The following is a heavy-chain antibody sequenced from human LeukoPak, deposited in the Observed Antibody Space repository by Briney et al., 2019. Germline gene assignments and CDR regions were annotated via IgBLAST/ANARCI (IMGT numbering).Heavy chain of an antibody. CDR1: SGSISSGSYY. D-gene: IGHD3-22*01. V-gene: IGHV4-61*02. CDR2: IYTSGST. Sequence: SETLSLTCTVSSGSISSGSYYWSWIRQPAGKGLEWIGRIYTSGSTNYNPSLKSRVTISVDTSKNQFSLKLSSVTAADTAVYYCARESKYYYDSSIAFDIWGQGIMVTVSS. CDR3: ARESKYYYDSSIAFDI. J-gene: IGHJ3*02.